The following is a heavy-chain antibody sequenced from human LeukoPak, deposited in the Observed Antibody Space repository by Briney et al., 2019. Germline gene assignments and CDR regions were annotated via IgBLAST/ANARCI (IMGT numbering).Heavy chain of an antibody. CDR2: INPNSGGT. D-gene: IGHD1-26*01. V-gene: IGHV1-2*02. CDR3: ARGDKWELLYYFDY. CDR1: GYTFTGYY. Sequence: ASVKVSCKASGYTFTGYYMHWVRQAPGQGLEWMGWINPNSGGTNYAQKFQGRVTMTRDTSISTAHMELSRLRSDDTAVYYCARGDKWELLYYFDYWGQGTLVTVSS. J-gene: IGHJ4*02.